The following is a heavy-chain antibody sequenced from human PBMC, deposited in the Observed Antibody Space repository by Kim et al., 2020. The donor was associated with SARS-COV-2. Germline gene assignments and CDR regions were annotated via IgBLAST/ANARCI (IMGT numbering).Heavy chain of an antibody. V-gene: IGHV3-30*18. Sequence: GGSLRLSCAASGFTFSSYGMHWVRQAPGKGLEWVAVISYDGSNKYYADSVKGRFTISRDNSKNTLYLQMNSLRAEDTAVYYCAKDNGPQYSSSWYDSYFDYWGQGTLVTVSS. J-gene: IGHJ4*02. D-gene: IGHD6-13*01. CDR1: GFTFSSYG. CDR2: ISYDGSNK. CDR3: AKDNGPQYSSSWYDSYFDY.